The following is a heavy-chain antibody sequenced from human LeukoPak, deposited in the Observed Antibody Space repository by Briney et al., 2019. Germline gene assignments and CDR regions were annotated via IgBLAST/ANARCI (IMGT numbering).Heavy chain of an antibody. D-gene: IGHD3-3*01. Sequence: SVKVSCKASGGAFSSFAISWVRQAPGQGLEWMGRIIPIFGTANYAQKFQGRVTITTDESTSTAYMELSSLRSEDTAVYYCARDDFWSDYGYYFDYWGQGTLVTVSS. J-gene: IGHJ4*02. CDR1: GGAFSSFA. V-gene: IGHV1-69*05. CDR2: IIPIFGTA. CDR3: ARDDFWSDYGYYFDY.